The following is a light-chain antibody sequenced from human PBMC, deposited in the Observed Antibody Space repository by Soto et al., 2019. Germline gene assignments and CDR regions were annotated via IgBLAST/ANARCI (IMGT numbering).Light chain of an antibody. J-gene: IGKJ2*01. Sequence: DFQMTQSPSSLSASVGDRVTITCQANQDIDNDLNWYQQKAGKAPKFLMHEASTLEPGVPSRFSGSGSGTDFTFTISSLQTEDIATYYCQQYANLPYTFGQGTKLEIK. CDR1: QDIDND. CDR2: EAS. V-gene: IGKV1-33*01. CDR3: QQYANLPYT.